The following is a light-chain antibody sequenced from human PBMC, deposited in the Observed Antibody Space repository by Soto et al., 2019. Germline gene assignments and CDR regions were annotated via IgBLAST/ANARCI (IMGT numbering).Light chain of an antibody. CDR3: QQYGSSQT. J-gene: IGKJ1*01. V-gene: IGKV3-20*01. CDR2: GAS. Sequence: EILFTQSPGTLSLSPGERATLSWRASQSVSSSYLAWYQQKPGKAPRLLIYGASSRATGIPDRLSGGGSGTDFTITIRRLQPEDFAVYYCQQYGSSQTFGQGTKVDIK. CDR1: QSVSSSY.